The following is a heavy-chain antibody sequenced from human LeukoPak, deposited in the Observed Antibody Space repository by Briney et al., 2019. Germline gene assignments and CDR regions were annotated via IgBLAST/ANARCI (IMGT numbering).Heavy chain of an antibody. D-gene: IGHD1-14*01. CDR3: ARSPYGITGAFDI. CDR1: GFTFSSYG. Sequence: SGGSLRLSCAASGFTFSSYGMHWVRQAPGKGLEWVAVIWYDGSNKYYADSVKGRFTISRDNSKNTLYLQMNSLRAEDTAVYYCARSPYGITGAFDIWGQGTMVTVSS. V-gene: IGHV3-33*01. J-gene: IGHJ3*02. CDR2: IWYDGSNK.